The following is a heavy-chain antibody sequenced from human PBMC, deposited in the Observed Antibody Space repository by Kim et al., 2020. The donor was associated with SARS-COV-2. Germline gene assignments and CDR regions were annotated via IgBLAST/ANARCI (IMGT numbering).Heavy chain of an antibody. Sequence: DYAAPVKDRFTISVDDSKNTLYLQMNSLKTEDTAVYFCTTEPHSAHYFNYWGQGTLVTVSS. D-gene: IGHD2-15*01. J-gene: IGHJ4*02. CDR3: TTEPHSAHYFNY. V-gene: IGHV3-15*01.